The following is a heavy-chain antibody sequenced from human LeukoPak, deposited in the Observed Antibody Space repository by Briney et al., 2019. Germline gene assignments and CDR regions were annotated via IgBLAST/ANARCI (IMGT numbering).Heavy chain of an antibody. CDR2: ISSSGSTI. CDR1: GFTFSTYN. D-gene: IGHD4-11*01. CDR3: ARVSRDYSNGFDY. Sequence: PGGSLRLSCAASGFTFSTYNMNWVRQAPGKGLEWVSYISSSGSTIYYADSVKGRFTISRDNAKNSLYLQMNSLRAEDTAVYYCARVSRDYSNGFDYWGQGTLVTVSS. J-gene: IGHJ4*02. V-gene: IGHV3-48*04.